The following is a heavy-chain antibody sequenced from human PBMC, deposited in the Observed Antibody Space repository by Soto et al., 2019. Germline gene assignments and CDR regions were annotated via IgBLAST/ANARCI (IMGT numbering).Heavy chain of an antibody. CDR3: AREALITIFGLVIRRRGPSYGMYV. Sequence: SETLSLTCTVSGGSVSSGSYYWSWIRQPPGKGLEWIGYIYTSGSTNYNPSLKSRVTISVDTSKNQFSLKLNSVTAADTAVYYCAREALITIFGLVIRRRGPSYGMYVRGQGSTGTVSS. J-gene: IGHJ6*02. V-gene: IGHV4-61*01. CDR1: GGSVSSGSYY. D-gene: IGHD3-3*01. CDR2: IYTSGST.